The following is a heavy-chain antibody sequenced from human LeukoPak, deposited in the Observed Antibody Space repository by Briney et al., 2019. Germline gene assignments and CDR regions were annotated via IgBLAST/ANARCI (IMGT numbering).Heavy chain of an antibody. CDR2: SKSKTDGGAT. J-gene: IGHJ4*02. D-gene: IGHD2-8*01. CDR1: GFTFSNAW. V-gene: IGHV3-15*01. Sequence: GGSLRLSCAASGFTFSNAWMSWVRQAPGGGLEWVGRSKSKTDGGATDYAEPVKGRFTNSRDESKNILYLQMNSLKIEDTAVYYCTTVCYVGGYWGQGTLVTVSS. CDR3: TTVCYVGGY.